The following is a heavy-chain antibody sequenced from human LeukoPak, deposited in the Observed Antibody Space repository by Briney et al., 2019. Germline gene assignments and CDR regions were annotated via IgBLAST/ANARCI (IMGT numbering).Heavy chain of an antibody. Sequence: SETLSLTCAVYGGSFSGYYWSWIRQPPGKGLEWIGEINHSGSTNYNPSLKSRVTISVDTSKNQFSLRLSSVTAADTAVYYCARDGGGNYPFDYWGQGTLVTVSS. CDR2: INHSGST. D-gene: IGHD1-26*01. CDR1: GGSFSGYY. CDR3: ARDGGGNYPFDY. J-gene: IGHJ4*02. V-gene: IGHV4-34*09.